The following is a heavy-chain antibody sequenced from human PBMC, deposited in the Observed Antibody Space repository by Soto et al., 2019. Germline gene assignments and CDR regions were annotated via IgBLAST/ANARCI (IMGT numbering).Heavy chain of an antibody. J-gene: IGHJ3*02. D-gene: IGHD3-22*01. CDR3: ASPRNYDSSGYFPGDAFDI. Sequence: AGTLSLTCTVSGGSISSSSYYWGWIRQPPGKGLEWIGSIYYSGSTYYNPSLKSRVTISVDTSKNQFSLKLSSVTAAETAVYYCASPRNYDSSGYFPGDAFDIWAQGTMVTVSS. V-gene: IGHV4-39*01. CDR1: GGSISSSSYY. CDR2: IYYSGST.